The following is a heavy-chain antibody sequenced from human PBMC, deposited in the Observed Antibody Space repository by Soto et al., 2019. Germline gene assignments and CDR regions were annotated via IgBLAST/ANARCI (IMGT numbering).Heavy chain of an antibody. V-gene: IGHV3-33*01. D-gene: IGHD6-19*01. CDR1: GFDFSSFG. CDR3: ARDWGIGVANPYYFDS. Sequence: QVQLVESGGGVVQPGTSLRLSCVASGFDFSSFGLHWVRQAPGKGLAWVAVVWYDGTKKYYADSVKGRFTISRDNSKNTMNLQMDSLGAEDTAVYYCARDWGIGVANPYYFDSWGRGALVTVSS. J-gene: IGHJ4*02. CDR2: VWYDGTKK.